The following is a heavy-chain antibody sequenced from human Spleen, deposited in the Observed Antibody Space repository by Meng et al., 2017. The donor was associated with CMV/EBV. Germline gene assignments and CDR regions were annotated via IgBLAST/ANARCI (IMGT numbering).Heavy chain of an antibody. V-gene: IGHV3-23*03. D-gene: IGHD6-19*01. CDR1: GFTFSTYA. CDR3: AKDHVADHYYYYYGMDV. J-gene: IGHJ6*02. Sequence: GESLKISCSGSGFTFSTYAMNWVRQAPNKGLEWVSVIDGAAATRYYADSVTGRLTISRDNSKNTLYLQMNSLRAEDTAVYYCAKDHVADHYYYYYGMDVWGQGTTVTVSS. CDR2: IDGAAATR.